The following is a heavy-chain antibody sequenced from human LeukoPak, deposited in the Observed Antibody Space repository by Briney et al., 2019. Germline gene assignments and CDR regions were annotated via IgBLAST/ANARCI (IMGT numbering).Heavy chain of an antibody. D-gene: IGHD3-10*01. J-gene: IGHJ4*02. CDR1: GGSISSYY. V-gene: IGHV4-59*01. CDR3: ARGKVRGVRFDY. Sequence: PSETLSLTCTVSGGSISSYYWSWIRQPPGKGLEWIGYIYYSGSTNYNPSLKSRVTISVDTSKNQFSLNLTSVTAADTAVYYCARGKVRGVRFDYWGQGTLVTVSS. CDR2: IYYSGST.